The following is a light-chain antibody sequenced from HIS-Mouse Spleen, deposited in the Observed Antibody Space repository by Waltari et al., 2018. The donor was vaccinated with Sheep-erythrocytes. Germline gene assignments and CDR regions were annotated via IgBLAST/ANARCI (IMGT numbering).Light chain of an antibody. J-gene: IGLJ3*02. V-gene: IGLV2-11*01. CDR1: SSHVGGYHY. CDR3: CSYAGSYTWV. CDR2: DVS. Sequence: QSVLTQPPSVSGAPGQRVTISCTGTSSHVGGYHYVPWYQQHPGKAPKLMIYDVSKRPSGVPDRFSGSKSGNTASLTISGLQAEDEADYYCCSYAGSYTWVFGGGTKLTVL.